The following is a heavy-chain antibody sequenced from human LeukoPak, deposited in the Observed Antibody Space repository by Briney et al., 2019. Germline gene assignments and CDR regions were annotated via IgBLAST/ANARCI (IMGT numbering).Heavy chain of an antibody. V-gene: IGHV3-21*01. J-gene: IGHJ3*02. CDR1: GFTFSSYS. CDR3: ARPDEQQLVRDAFDI. Sequence: GGSLRLSCAASGFTFSSYSMNWVRQAPGKGLEWVSSISSSSSYIYYADSVKGRFTISRDNAKYSLYLQMNSLRAEDTAVYYCARPDEQQLVRDAFDIWGQGTMVTVSS. CDR2: ISSSSSYI. D-gene: IGHD6-13*01.